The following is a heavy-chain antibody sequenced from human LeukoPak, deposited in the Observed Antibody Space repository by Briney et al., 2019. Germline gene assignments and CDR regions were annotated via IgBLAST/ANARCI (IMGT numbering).Heavy chain of an antibody. J-gene: IGHJ4*02. V-gene: IGHV3-30-3*01. CDR2: ISYDGSNK. D-gene: IGHD6-19*01. CDR1: GFTFSSYA. Sequence: PGRSLRLSCAASGFTFSSYALHWVRQAPGKGLEWVAFISYDGSNKYYADSVKGRFTVSRDNSKNTLYLQMNSLRAEDTAVYYCARDLGVAGTDYWGQGTLVTVSS. CDR3: ARDLGVAGTDY.